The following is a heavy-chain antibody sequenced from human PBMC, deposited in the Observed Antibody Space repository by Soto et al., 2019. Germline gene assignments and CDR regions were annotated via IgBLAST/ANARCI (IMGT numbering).Heavy chain of an antibody. CDR3: ARAPRIAAAGTKNWFDP. Sequence: SETLSLTCTVSGGSISSGGYYWSWIRQHPVKGLEWIGYIYYSGSTYYNPSLKSRVTISVDTSKNQFSLKLSSVTAADTAAYYCARAPRIAAAGTKNWFDPWGQGTLVTVSS. D-gene: IGHD6-13*01. J-gene: IGHJ5*02. CDR1: GGSISSGGYY. V-gene: IGHV4-31*03. CDR2: IYYSGST.